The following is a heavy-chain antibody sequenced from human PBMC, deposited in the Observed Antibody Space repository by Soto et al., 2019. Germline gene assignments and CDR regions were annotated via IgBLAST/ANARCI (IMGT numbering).Heavy chain of an antibody. V-gene: IGHV1-46*01. CDR2: INPTVSMT. Sequence: QVKLVQSGAEVKKPGASVKVSCKASGYSFITSYYMHWVRQAPGQGLEWMGIINPTVSMTKYSQRFQCRLTMTRDTSTSTDYMELTTLTSEDTAVYFCARDTGYDHDAFDIWGQGTMVTVSS. D-gene: IGHD5-12*01. CDR3: ARDTGYDHDAFDI. CDR1: GYSFITSYY. J-gene: IGHJ3*02.